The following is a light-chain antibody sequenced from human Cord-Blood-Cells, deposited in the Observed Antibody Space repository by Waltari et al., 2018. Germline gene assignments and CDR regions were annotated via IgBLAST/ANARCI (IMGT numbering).Light chain of an antibody. CDR1: QSVLYSSNNKNY. CDR2: WAC. J-gene: IGKJ2*01. V-gene: IGKV4-1*01. CDR3: QQYYSTPYT. Sequence: DIVMTQSPDSLAVSLGERATINCKSSQSVLYSSNNKNYLAWYQQKPGQPPKLLSYWACTRESGVPDRFSGSGSGTDFTLTISSLQTEDVAVYYCQQYYSTPYTFGQGTKLEIK.